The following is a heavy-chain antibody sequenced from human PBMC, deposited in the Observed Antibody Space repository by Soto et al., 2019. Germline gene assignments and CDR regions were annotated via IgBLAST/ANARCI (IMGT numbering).Heavy chain of an antibody. J-gene: IGHJ6*03. CDR3: ARGSPTYYDFWSGYHPPSYYYYMDV. Sequence: EASVKVSCKASGYTFTSYDINWVRQATGQGLEWMGWMNPNSGNTGYAQKFQGRVTMTRNTSISTAYMELSSLRSEDTAVYYCARGSPTYYDFWSGYHPPSYYYYMDVWGKGTTVTVSS. CDR2: MNPNSGNT. V-gene: IGHV1-8*01. CDR1: GYTFTSYD. D-gene: IGHD3-3*01.